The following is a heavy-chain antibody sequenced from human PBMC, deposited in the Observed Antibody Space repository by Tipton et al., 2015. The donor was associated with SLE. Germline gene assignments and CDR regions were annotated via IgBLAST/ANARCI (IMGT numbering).Heavy chain of an antibody. CDR1: GGSFSGYY. J-gene: IGHJ4*02. CDR3: ARGPPYYSSSWFRGSCGSPFDY. V-gene: IGHV4-34*01. Sequence: TLSLTCTVYGGSFSGYYWSWIRQPPGKGLEWIGEINHSGSTNYNPSLKSRVTISVDTSKNQFSLKLSSVTAADTAVYYCARGPPYYSSSWFRGSCGSPFDYWGQGTLVTVSS. CDR2: INHSGST. D-gene: IGHD6-13*01.